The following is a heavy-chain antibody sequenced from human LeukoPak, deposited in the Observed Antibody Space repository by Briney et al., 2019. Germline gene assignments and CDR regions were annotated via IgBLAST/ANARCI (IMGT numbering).Heavy chain of an antibody. CDR2: IWYDGSNK. J-gene: IGHJ4*02. CDR1: GFTFSSYG. Sequence: HAGGSLRLSCAASGFTFSSYGMHWVRQAPGKGLEWVAVIWYDGSNKYYADSVKGRFTISRDNSKNTLYLQMNSLRAKDTAVYYCARGVGYSYGNRIDYWGQGTLVTVSS. V-gene: IGHV3-33*01. CDR3: ARGVGYSYGNRIDY. D-gene: IGHD5-18*01.